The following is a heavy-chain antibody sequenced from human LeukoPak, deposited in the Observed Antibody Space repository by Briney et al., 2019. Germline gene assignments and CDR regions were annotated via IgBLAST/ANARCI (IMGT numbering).Heavy chain of an antibody. CDR3: ARAMYSSSRTFDH. CDR1: GFTVSSNY. J-gene: IGHJ4*02. CDR2: IYSGGST. Sequence: GGSLRLSCAASGFTVSSNYMSWVRQAPGKGLEWVSVIYSGGSTYYADSVKGRFTISRDNSKNTLYLQMNSLRAEDTAVYYCARAMYSSSRTFDHWGQGTLVTVSS. D-gene: IGHD6-13*01. V-gene: IGHV3-66*02.